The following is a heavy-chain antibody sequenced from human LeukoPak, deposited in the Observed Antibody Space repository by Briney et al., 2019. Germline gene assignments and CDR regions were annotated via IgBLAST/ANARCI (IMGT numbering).Heavy chain of an antibody. CDR3: ARVGYSSSWPYFDY. D-gene: IGHD6-13*01. Sequence: GGSLRLSCAASGFTFSSYSMNWVRQAPGKGLEWVSSISSSSSYIYYADSVKGRFTISRDNAKNSLCLQMNSLRAEDTAVYYCARVGYSSSWPYFDYWGQGTLVTVSS. V-gene: IGHV3-21*01. J-gene: IGHJ4*02. CDR1: GFTFSSYS. CDR2: ISSSSSYI.